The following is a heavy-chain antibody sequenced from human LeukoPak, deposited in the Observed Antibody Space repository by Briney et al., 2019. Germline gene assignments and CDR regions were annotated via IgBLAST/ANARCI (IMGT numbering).Heavy chain of an antibody. CDR1: GDSVSSNSGA. CDR2: TYYRSKWYN. CDR3: ARDYLGDSSSSGGFDY. V-gene: IGHV6-1*01. J-gene: IGHJ4*02. D-gene: IGHD6-6*01. Sequence: SQTLSLTCAISGDSVSSNSGAWNWIRQSPSRGLEWLGRTYYRSKWYNDYAVSVKSRITISPDTSKNQFSLQLNSVTPEDTAVYYCARDYLGDSSSSGGFDYWGQGTLVTVSS.